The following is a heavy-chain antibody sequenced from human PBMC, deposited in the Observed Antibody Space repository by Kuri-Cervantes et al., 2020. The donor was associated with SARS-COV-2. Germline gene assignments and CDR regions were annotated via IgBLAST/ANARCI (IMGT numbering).Heavy chain of an antibody. CDR2: IYPGDSDT. D-gene: IGHD2-15*01. CDR1: GYSFTSYW. Sequence: GESLKISCKGSGYSFTSYWIGWVRQMPGKGLEWMGIIYPGDSDTRYSPSFQGQVTISADKSISTAYLQWSSLKASDTAMYYCARRAAPPALYYGMDVWGQGTTVTVSS. V-gene: IGHV5-51*01. CDR3: ARRAAPPALYYGMDV. J-gene: IGHJ6*02.